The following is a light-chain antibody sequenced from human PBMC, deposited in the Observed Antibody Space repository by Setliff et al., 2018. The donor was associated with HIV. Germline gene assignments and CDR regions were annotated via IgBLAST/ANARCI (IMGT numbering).Light chain of an antibody. CDR2: DVS. CDR3: CSYAGSYTFV. V-gene: IGLV2-11*01. CDR1: SSDVGGYNY. Sequence: QSALPQPRSVSGSPGQSVTISCTGTSSDVGGYNYVSWYQQHPGKAPKLMIYDVSKRPSGVPDRFSGSKSGNTASLTIYGLQAEDEADYNCCSYAGSYTFVFGTGTKVTVL. J-gene: IGLJ1*01.